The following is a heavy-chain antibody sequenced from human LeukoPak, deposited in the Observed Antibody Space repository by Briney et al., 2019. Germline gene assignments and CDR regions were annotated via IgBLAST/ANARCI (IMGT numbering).Heavy chain of an antibody. CDR3: ASAKLETRTFDI. J-gene: IGHJ3*02. CDR1: GGTFSSYA. D-gene: IGHD1-1*01. Sequence: SVKVSCKASGGTFSSYAISWVRQAPGQGLEWMGRIIPIFGTANYAQKFQGRVTITADESTSTAYMELSSLRSEDTAVYYCASAKLETRTFDIWGQGTMVTVSS. CDR2: IIPIFGTA. V-gene: IGHV1-69*13.